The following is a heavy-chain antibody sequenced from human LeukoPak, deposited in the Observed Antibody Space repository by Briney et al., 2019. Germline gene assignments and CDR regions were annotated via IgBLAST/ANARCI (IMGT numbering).Heavy chain of an antibody. CDR2: IYYSGST. V-gene: IGHV4-59*12. D-gene: IGHD4-17*01. Sequence: SETLSLTCTVSGGSISSYYWSWIRQPPGKGLEWIGYIYYSGSTNYNPSLKSRVTISVDTSKNQFSLKLSSVTAADTAVYYCARGLRFGWYFDLWGRGTLVTVSS. CDR1: GGSISSYY. CDR3: ARGLRFGWYFDL. J-gene: IGHJ2*01.